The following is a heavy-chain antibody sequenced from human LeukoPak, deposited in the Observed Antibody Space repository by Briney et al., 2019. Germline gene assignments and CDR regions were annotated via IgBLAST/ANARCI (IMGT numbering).Heavy chain of an antibody. CDR2: INHSGST. CDR1: GGSFSGYY. J-gene: IGHJ4*02. V-gene: IGHV4-34*01. CDR3: ARAGYSSAWYDFDY. D-gene: IGHD6-19*01. Sequence: SETLSLTCAVYGGSFSGYYWSWFRQPPGKGLEWIGEINHSGSTNYNPSLKSRVTISVDTSKNQFSLKLSSVTAADTAVYYCARAGYSSAWYDFDYWGQGTLATVSS.